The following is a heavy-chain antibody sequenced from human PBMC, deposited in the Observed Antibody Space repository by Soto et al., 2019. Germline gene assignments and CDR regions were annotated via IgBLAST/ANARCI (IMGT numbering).Heavy chain of an antibody. D-gene: IGHD2-8*02. CDR3: ARDKITGLFDY. CDR2: IYYSGST. V-gene: IGHV4-31*02. Sequence: WIRQHPGKGLEWIGYIYYSGSTYYNPSLKSRVTISVDTSKNQFSLKLTSVIAADTAVYYCARDKITGLFDYWGLGNLATVPS. J-gene: IGHJ4*02.